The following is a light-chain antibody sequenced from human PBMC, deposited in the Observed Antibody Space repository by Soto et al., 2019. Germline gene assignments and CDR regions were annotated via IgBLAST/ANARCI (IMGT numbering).Light chain of an antibody. CDR1: SSDVGGYNY. Sequence: QSALTQPLSASGSPGQSVTISCTGTSSDVGGYNYVSWYQQHAGKGPKLMIYEVTKRPSGVPDRFSGSKFGNTASLTVSGLQADDEAAYYCSSFAGSDSVVFGGGTQLTVL. V-gene: IGLV2-8*01. CDR2: EVT. J-gene: IGLJ2*01. CDR3: SSFAGSDSVV.